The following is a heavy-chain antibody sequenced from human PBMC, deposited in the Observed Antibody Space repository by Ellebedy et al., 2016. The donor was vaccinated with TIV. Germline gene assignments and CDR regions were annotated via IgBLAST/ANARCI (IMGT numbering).Heavy chain of an antibody. V-gene: IGHV3-74*01. J-gene: IGHJ4*02. CDR1: GFTFRDSW. CDR3: ATTPTNYDFRRDSYQGTSGYFAY. Sequence: GESLKISCAASGFTFRDSWMFWIRQAPGKGLVWVSHVNNDGNDIRYADAGKGRFTVSRDNAKNTLFLQMNSLRVDDTAVYFCATTPTNYDFRRDSYQGTSGYFAYWGQGALVTVSS. D-gene: IGHD3-3*01. CDR2: VNNDGNDI.